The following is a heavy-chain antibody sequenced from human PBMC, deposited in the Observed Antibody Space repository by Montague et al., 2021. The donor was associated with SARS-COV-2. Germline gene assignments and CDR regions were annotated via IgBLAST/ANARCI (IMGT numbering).Heavy chain of an antibody. V-gene: IGHV4-39*01. D-gene: IGHD1-1*01. CDR1: GASISSSSYN. Sequence: SETLSLTCTVSGASISSSSYNWGWIRQPPGKGLEWIGSVHYSGRPYYXPSLKSRVTIYVDTSKNQLSLKLSSVTAADTAVYYCTRHVHMTWPEPSPGFDYWGQGTLVTVSS. J-gene: IGHJ4*02. CDR2: VHYSGRP. CDR3: TRHVHMTWPEPSPGFDY.